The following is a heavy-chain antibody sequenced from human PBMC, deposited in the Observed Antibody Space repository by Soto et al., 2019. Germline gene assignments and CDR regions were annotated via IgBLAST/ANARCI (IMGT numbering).Heavy chain of an antibody. J-gene: IGHJ5*02. D-gene: IGHD6-19*01. Sequence: PGESLKISCKHSGFNFPTFWIAWVRQMPGKGLEWMGRIDPSDSYTNYSPSFQGHVTISADKSISTAYLQWSSLKASDTAMYYCARGGAVAGTGFWFDPWGQGTLVTVSS. CDR1: GFNFPTFW. V-gene: IGHV5-10-1*01. CDR3: ARGGAVAGTGFWFDP. CDR2: IDPSDSYT.